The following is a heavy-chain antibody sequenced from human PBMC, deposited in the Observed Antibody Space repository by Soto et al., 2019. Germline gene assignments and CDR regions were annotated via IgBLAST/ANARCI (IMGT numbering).Heavy chain of an antibody. J-gene: IGHJ3*02. V-gene: IGHV1-18*01. D-gene: IGHD3-10*01. CDR2: ISAYNGNT. Sequence: GASVKVSCKASGYTFTSYGISWVRQAPGQGLEWMGWISAYNGNTNYAQKLQGRVTMTTDTSTSTAYMELRSLRSDDTAVYYCARRASMVRGAHDAFDIWGQGTMVTVSS. CDR1: GYTFTSYG. CDR3: ARRASMVRGAHDAFDI.